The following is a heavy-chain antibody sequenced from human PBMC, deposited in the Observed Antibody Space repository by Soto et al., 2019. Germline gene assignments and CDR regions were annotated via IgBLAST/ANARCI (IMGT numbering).Heavy chain of an antibody. V-gene: IGHV3-48*03. Sequence: PGGSLRLSCAASGFTFSLFEMNWVRQAPGKGLEWASYISSSDSSTYYADSVEGRFTISRDNAKNSLYLQMNSLRAEDTAVYYCARDSDDYGSGTYYRGGRNGMDLWGRGTTVTV. J-gene: IGHJ6*02. CDR2: ISSSDSST. CDR1: GFTFSLFE. D-gene: IGHD3-10*01. CDR3: ARDSDDYGSGTYYRGGRNGMDL.